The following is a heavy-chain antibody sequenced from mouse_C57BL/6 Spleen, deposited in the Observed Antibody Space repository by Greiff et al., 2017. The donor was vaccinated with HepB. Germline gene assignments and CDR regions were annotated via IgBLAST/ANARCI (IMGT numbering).Heavy chain of an antibody. V-gene: IGHV1-55*01. CDR3: ARSDYYGSSWWYFDV. J-gene: IGHJ1*03. Sequence: VKLQQPGAELVKPGASVKMSCKASGYTFTSYWITWVKQRPGQGLEWIGDIYPGSGSTNYNEKFKSKATLTVDTSSSTAYMQLSSLTSEDSAVYYCARSDYYGSSWWYFDVWGTGTTVTVSS. CDR1: GYTFTSYW. D-gene: IGHD1-1*01. CDR2: IYPGSGST.